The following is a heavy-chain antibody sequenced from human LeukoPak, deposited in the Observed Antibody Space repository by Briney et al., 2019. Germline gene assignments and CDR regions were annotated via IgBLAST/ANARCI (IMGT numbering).Heavy chain of an antibody. CDR3: ARKTGTTGEAFDY. CDR2: ISGSSGII. Sequence: GSLRLSCAASGFTFNTYTMNWVRQAPGKGLEWVSYISGSSGIIDYADSVRGRFTISRDNAKNSLYLQMNSLRAEDTAVYYCARKTGTTGEAFDYWGQGTQVTVSS. CDR1: GFTFNTYT. V-gene: IGHV3-48*01. D-gene: IGHD1-1*01. J-gene: IGHJ4*02.